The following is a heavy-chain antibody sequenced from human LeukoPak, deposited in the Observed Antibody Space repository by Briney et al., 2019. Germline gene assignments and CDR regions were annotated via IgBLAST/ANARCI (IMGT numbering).Heavy chain of an antibody. CDR3: ARGLRQQWLVTGYFDL. J-gene: IGHJ2*01. V-gene: IGHV6-1*01. CDR2: TYYRSKWYN. D-gene: IGHD6-19*01. Sequence: SQTLSLTCAISGDSVSSNSAAWNWIRQSPSRGLEWLGRTYYRSKWYNDYALSVKSRITINPDTSKNQFSLQLNSVTAADTAVYYCARGLRQQWLVTGYFDLWGRGTLVTVSS. CDR1: GDSVSSNSAA.